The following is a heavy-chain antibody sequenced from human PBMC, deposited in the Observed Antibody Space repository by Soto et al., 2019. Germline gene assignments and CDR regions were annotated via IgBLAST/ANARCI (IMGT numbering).Heavy chain of an antibody. CDR3: AHSLNTYSSGWHYYYYGMDV. D-gene: IGHD6-19*01. Sequence: SGPTLVNPTQTLTLTCTFSGFSLSTSGVGVGWIRQPPGKALEWLALIYWNDDKRYSPSLKSRLTITKDTSKNQVVLTMTNMDPVDTATYYCAHSLNTYSSGWHYYYYGMDVWGQGTTVTVS. J-gene: IGHJ6*02. V-gene: IGHV2-5*01. CDR1: GFSLSTSGVG. CDR2: IYWNDDK.